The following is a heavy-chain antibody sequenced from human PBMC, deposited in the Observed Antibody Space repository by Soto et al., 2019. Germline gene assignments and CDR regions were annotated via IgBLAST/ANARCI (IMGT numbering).Heavy chain of an antibody. V-gene: IGHV4-4*07. CDR1: SGSFRTYY. CDR3: PRGAAADYLDY. CDR2: IYSTGST. Sequence: SETLSLTCTVSSGSFRTYYWSWIRQPAGKGLEWIGRIYSTGSTLYNPSLKSRITMSVDASKNQFSLRLSSATAADTAVYYCPRGAAADYLDYWGQGTVVTVSS. J-gene: IGHJ4*02. D-gene: IGHD6-13*01.